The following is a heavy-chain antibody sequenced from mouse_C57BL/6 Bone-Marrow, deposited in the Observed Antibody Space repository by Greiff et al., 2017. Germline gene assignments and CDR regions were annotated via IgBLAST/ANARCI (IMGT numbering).Heavy chain of an antibody. CDR1: GYTFTSYW. D-gene: IGHD3-1*01. CDR2: IYPGSGST. CDR3: SRRGYHIYAMDY. Sequence: QVQLQQPGAELVKPGASVKMSCKASGYTFTSYWITWVKQRPGQGLEWIGDIYPGSGSTNYNEKFKSKATLTVDTSSSTAYMQLSVLTSEDSAVYYSSRRGYHIYAMDYWGQGTSVTVSS. J-gene: IGHJ4*01. V-gene: IGHV1-55*01.